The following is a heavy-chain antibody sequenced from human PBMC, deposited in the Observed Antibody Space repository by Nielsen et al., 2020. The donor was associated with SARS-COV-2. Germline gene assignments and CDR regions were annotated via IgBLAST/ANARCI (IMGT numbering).Heavy chain of an antibody. Sequence: WVRQAPGQGLEWMGWINPNSGGTNYAQKFQGWVTMTRDTSISTAYMELSRLRSDDTAVYYCARDTTYSSGWYGGYYYYGMDVWGQGTTVTVSS. CDR3: ARDTTYSSGWYGGYYYYGMDV. J-gene: IGHJ6*02. D-gene: IGHD6-19*01. CDR2: INPNSGGT. V-gene: IGHV1-2*04.